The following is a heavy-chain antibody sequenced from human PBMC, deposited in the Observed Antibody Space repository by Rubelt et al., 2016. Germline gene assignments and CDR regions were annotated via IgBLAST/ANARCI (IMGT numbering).Heavy chain of an antibody. CDR3: ARRRYDTIDY. CDR2: IYYSVST. CDR1: GGSISSSSYY. Sequence: QLQLQESGPGLVKPSETLSLTCTVSGGSISSSSYYWGWIRQPPGKGLEWIGSIYYSVSTYYNPYLKSRVTISVDTSKNQFSLKRGSVTAADTAVYYCARRRYDTIDYWGQGTLVTVSS. J-gene: IGHJ4*02. D-gene: IGHD3-22*01. V-gene: IGHV4-39*01.